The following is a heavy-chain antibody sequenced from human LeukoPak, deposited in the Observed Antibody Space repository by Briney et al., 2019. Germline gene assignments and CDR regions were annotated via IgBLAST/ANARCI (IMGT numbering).Heavy chain of an antibody. Sequence: SETLSLTCTVSGGSISSGDYYWSWIRQPPGKGLEWIGYIYYSGSTYYNPSLKSRVTISVDTSKNQFSLKLSSVTAADTAVYYCAGLFGEPYYFDYWGQGTLVTVSS. D-gene: IGHD3-10*01. CDR3: AGLFGEPYYFDY. V-gene: IGHV4-30-4*01. CDR2: IYYSGST. CDR1: GGSISSGDYY. J-gene: IGHJ4*02.